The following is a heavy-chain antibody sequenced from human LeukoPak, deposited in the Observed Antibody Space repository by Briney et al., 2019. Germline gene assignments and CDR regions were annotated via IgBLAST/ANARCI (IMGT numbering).Heavy chain of an antibody. V-gene: IGHV3-9*01. Sequence: GGSLRLSCAATGYSFKDYGMHWVRQPPGKGLEWVSAINWNGGGTDYADSVKGRFTIFRDYAKNSLYLQLSSLRPEDTALYYCAKHLTATNTYIFFGLDVWGQGTSVTVSS. CDR2: INWNGGGT. D-gene: IGHD1-26*01. J-gene: IGHJ6*02. CDR1: GYSFKDYG. CDR3: AKHLTATNTYIFFGLDV.